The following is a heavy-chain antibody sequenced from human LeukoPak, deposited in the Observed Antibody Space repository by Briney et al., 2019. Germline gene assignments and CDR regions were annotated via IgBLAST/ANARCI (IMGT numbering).Heavy chain of an antibody. V-gene: IGHV4-59*01. CDR2: VFYNGST. Sequence: SETLSLTCTVAGGSISNYFWSWIRQPPGKELEWVGHVFYNGSTNYNPSVKSRITMSVDISKNHFSLKLSSVTAADTAVYYCAKAVFSYDSSAFFFNPWGQGTLVTVSS. J-gene: IGHJ5*02. CDR1: GGSISNYF. D-gene: IGHD3-22*01. CDR3: AKAVFSYDSSAFFFNP.